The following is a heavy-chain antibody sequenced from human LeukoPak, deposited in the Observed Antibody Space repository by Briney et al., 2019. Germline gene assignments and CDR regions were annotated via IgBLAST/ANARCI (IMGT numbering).Heavy chain of an antibody. V-gene: IGHV4-59*08. CDR3: ARLLRSVYYMDV. Sequence: SETLSLTCTVSGGSISSYYWSWIRQPPGKGLEWIGYIYYSGSTNYNPSLKSRVTISVDTSKNQFSLKLSSVTAAGTAVYYCARLLRSVYYMDVWGKGTTVTVSS. CDR2: IYYSGST. D-gene: IGHD3-3*01. J-gene: IGHJ6*03. CDR1: GGSISSYY.